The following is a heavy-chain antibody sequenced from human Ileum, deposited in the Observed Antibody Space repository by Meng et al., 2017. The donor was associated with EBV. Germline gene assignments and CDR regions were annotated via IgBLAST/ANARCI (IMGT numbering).Heavy chain of an antibody. D-gene: IGHD3-16*01. CDR2: IYTGGST. CDR3: ARDGGVTDYYFDH. J-gene: IGHJ4*02. Sequence: EVQLVESXXXXXQXXGXXSLACAASGFTVSNNYMNWVRQAPGKGLEWVSVIYTGGSTHYGDSVKGRFTISRDNSKNTLYLQMNSLRAEDTAVYYCARDGGVTDYYFDHWGQGTLVTVSS. V-gene: IGHV3-53*01. CDR1: GFTVSNNY.